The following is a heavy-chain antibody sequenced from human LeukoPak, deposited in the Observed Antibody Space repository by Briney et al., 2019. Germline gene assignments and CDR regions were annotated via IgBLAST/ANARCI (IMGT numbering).Heavy chain of an antibody. J-gene: IGHJ4*02. Sequence: SETLSLTCTVSGGSISSYYWSWIRQPPGKGLEWIGNIYYSWSTNYNPSLKSRVTISVDTSKNQCSLKLSSVTAADTAVYYCARVSRIFDYWGQGTLVTVSS. CDR2: IYYSWST. CDR1: GGSISSYY. CDR3: ARVSRIFDY. D-gene: IGHD2-15*01. V-gene: IGHV4-59*01.